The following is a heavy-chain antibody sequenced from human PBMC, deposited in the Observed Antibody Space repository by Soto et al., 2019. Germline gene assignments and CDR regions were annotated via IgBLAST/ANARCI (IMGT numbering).Heavy chain of an antibody. CDR3: ARGRVSGWYPSRPYGMDV. CDR1: GYTFTSYD. V-gene: IGHV1-8*01. J-gene: IGHJ6*02. CDR2: MNPNSGNT. D-gene: IGHD6-19*01. Sequence: QVQLVQSGAEVKKPGASVKVSCKASGYTFTSYDINWVRQATGQGLEWMGWMNPNSGNTGYAQKFQGRVTMTRNTSISTAYMDLSSLRSEDTAVYYCARGRVSGWYPSRPYGMDVWGQGTTVTVSS.